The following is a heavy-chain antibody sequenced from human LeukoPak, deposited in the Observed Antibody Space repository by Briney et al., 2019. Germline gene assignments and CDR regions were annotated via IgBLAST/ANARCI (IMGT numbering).Heavy chain of an antibody. CDR3: AAGVSYYYYMDV. V-gene: IGHV1-69*13. D-gene: IGHD2-8*01. Sequence: EATVKVSCKASGGTFSSYAISWVRQAPGQGLEWMGGIIPIFGTANYAQKFQGRVTITADESTSTAYMELSSLRSEDTAVYYCAAGVSYYYYMDVWGKGTTVTVSS. CDR2: IIPIFGTA. CDR1: GGTFSSYA. J-gene: IGHJ6*03.